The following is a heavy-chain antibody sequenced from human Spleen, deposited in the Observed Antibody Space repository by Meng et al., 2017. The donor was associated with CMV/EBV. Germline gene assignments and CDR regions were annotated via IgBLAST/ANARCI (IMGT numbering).Heavy chain of an antibody. J-gene: IGHJ4*02. CDR1: GFNFSTYG. D-gene: IGHD1-1*01. CDR3: ARDSEPGTTGTTYQNY. Sequence: GGSLRLSCAASGFNFSTYGMHWVRQAPGKGLVWVSRINSDGSSTSYADSVKGRFTISRDNAKNTLYLQMNSLRPEDTAVYYCARDSEPGTTGTTYQNYWGQGTLVTVSS. V-gene: IGHV3-74*01. CDR2: INSDGSST.